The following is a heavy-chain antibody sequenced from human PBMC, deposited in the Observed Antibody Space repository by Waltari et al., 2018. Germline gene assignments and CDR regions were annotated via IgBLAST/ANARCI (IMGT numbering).Heavy chain of an antibody. J-gene: IGHJ4*02. CDR1: GYAFSSYG. CDR3: ASSSFCSSTTCYLGY. D-gene: IGHD2-2*01. V-gene: IGHV1-18*01. CDR2: IGAYNGNT. Sequence: QVRLVQSAAEVKEPGPSVKVSCKASGYAFSSYGIIGVRQAPGQGLEWMGWIGAYNGNTDYAQKFRGRVTLTTDRSTNTAYMELRSLRSDDTAFYYCASSSFCSSTTCYLGYWGQGTLVTVSS.